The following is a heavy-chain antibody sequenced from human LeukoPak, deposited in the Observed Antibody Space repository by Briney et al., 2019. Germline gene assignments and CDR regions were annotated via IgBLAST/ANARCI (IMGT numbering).Heavy chain of an antibody. CDR2: INHSGST. V-gene: IGHV4-34*01. J-gene: IGHJ4*02. Sequence: PSETLSLTCAVYGGSFSGYYWSWIRQPPGKGLEWIGEINHSGSTNYNPSLKSRVTISVDTSKNQFSLNLSSVTAADTAVYYCARDWNSSYFDYWGQGTLVTVSS. CDR1: GGSFSGYY. D-gene: IGHD1-7*01. CDR3: ARDWNSSYFDY.